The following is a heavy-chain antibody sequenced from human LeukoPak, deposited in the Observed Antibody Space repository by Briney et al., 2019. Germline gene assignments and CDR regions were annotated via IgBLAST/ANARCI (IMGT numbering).Heavy chain of an antibody. D-gene: IGHD4-17*01. V-gene: IGHV3-23*01. Sequence: GGSLTLSCTASGLTFSNYATTWVRQAPGKGLEWVSSITGSGRGTYYEDSVKGRFNVSRDNSQNTVFLHMNSLRADDTALYYCSKDPNGDYVGAFDMWGPGTMVTVSS. CDR3: SKDPNGDYVGAFDM. J-gene: IGHJ3*02. CDR2: ITGSGRGT. CDR1: GLTFSNYA.